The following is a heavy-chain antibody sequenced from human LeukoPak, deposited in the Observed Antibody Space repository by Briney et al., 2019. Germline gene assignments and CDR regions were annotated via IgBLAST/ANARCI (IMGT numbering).Heavy chain of an antibody. CDR1: GFTFSSYW. J-gene: IGHJ3*02. Sequence: PGGSLRLSCAASGFTFSSYWMSWVRQAPGKGLEWVANLKQDGSEKYYVDSVKGRFTISRDNDKNSLYLQMNSLRAEDTAVYYCAREISGYSSSWYGDDAFDIWGQGTMVTVSS. CDR2: LKQDGSEK. V-gene: IGHV3-7*01. CDR3: AREISGYSSSWYGDDAFDI. D-gene: IGHD6-13*01.